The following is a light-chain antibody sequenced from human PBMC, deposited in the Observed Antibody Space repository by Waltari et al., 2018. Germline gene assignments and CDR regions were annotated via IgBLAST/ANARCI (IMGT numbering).Light chain of an antibody. CDR3: GSYGYSYPMV. J-gene: IGLJ3*02. V-gene: IGLV2-8*01. Sequence: QSALTQPTSASGSPGQSVTISCTGTSTDIGGYNYVSWYQRHPGKAPKLIIYEVTKRPSAVPYLFSCSEAGNTANLTVSGLQADDDADYYCGSYGYSYPMVFGGATKLTV. CDR2: EVT. CDR1: STDIGGYNY.